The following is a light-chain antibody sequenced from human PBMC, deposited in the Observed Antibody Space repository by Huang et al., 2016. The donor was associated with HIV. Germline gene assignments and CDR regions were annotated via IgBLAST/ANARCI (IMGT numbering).Light chain of an antibody. CDR3: LQRGNWPRT. Sequence: EVVLTQSPATLSLSPGERASLSCRANQSINRYLDWYQQKPGQAPRRVIYDAANRAPGIPDRFSGGGAGTDFTLTIGSLEPEDFAVYYCLQRGNWPRTFGQGTKLEIK. J-gene: IGKJ2*01. CDR1: QSINRY. V-gene: IGKV3-11*01. CDR2: DAA.